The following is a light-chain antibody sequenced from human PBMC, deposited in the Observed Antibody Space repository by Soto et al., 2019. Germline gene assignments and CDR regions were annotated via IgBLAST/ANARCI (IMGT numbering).Light chain of an antibody. CDR1: QYISTY. J-gene: IGKJ1*01. Sequence: DIQITHSPSSLSASVGDRVSITCRSSQYISTYLNWYQQKPGKAPKLLIYAASNLQSGVPSRFSGSGSGTEFTLTISSLQPEDFATYYCQQPYSTVRTLGQGTKVDI. CDR2: AAS. V-gene: IGKV1-39*01. CDR3: QQPYSTVRT.